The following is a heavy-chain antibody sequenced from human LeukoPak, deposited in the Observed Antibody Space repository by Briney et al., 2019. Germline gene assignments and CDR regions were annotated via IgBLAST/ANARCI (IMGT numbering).Heavy chain of an antibody. Sequence: PSETLSLTCTVSGGSISSSSYYWGWIRQPPGKGLEWIGSIYYSGSTYYNPSLKSRVTISVDTSKNQFSLKLSSVTAADTAVYYCARSYSSSWYRTGGSWYFQHWGQGTLVTVSS. CDR2: IYYSGST. CDR1: GGSISSSSYY. CDR3: ARSYSSSWYRTGGSWYFQH. D-gene: IGHD6-13*01. V-gene: IGHV4-39*07. J-gene: IGHJ1*01.